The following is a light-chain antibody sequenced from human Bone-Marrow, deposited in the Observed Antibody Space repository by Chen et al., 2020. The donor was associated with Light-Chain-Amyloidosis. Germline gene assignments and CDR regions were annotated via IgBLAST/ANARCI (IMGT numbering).Light chain of an antibody. V-gene: IGKV2-28*01. CDR3: MQALQGPPT. J-gene: IGKJ1*01. Sequence: DIVMTQSPLSLPVTPGEPASISCRSSQSLLHSNGYNYLDWYLQEPGQSPQLVIYLGSNRASGVPDRFSGSGSGTDFTLKISRVEAEDVGIYYCMQALQGPPTFGQGTKVEIK. CDR1: QSLLHSNGYNY. CDR2: LGS.